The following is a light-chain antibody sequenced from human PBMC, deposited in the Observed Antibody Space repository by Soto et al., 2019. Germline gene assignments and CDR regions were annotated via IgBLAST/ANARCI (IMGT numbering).Light chain of an antibody. Sequence: DIQMTQSPSTLSASVRDRVTITCRASQSISSWLAWYQQKQGKPPKLLIYDASSLASGVPSRFRGIGSGTECTLTISRLQPDDFATYYCQQYNSSPWTFGQGTKVDIK. J-gene: IGKJ1*01. CDR2: DAS. V-gene: IGKV1-5*01. CDR3: QQYNSSPWT. CDR1: QSISSW.